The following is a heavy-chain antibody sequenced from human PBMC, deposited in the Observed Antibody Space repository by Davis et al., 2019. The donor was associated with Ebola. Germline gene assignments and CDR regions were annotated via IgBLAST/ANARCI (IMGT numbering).Heavy chain of an antibody. J-gene: IGHJ6*02. Sequence: SVKVSCKASGGTFSSYAISWVRQAPGQGLEWMGRIIPILGIANYAQKFQGRVTITADKSTSTAYMELSSLRSEDTAVYYCARDTEAPLVLMVYDHYYYGMDVWGQGTTVTVSS. D-gene: IGHD2-8*01. CDR2: IIPILGIA. V-gene: IGHV1-69*04. CDR1: GGTFSSYA. CDR3: ARDTEAPLVLMVYDHYYYGMDV.